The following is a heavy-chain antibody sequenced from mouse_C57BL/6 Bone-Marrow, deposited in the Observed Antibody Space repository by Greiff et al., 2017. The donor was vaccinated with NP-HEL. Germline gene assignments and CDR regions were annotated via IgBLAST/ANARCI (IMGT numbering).Heavy chain of an antibody. CDR3: ARARGWQFRSPFAF. J-gene: IGHJ3*01. D-gene: IGHD3-2*02. V-gene: IGHV14-4*01. CDR1: GFNIKDDY. CDR2: IDPENGDT. Sequence: VQLQQSGAELVRPGASVKLSCTASGFNIKDDYMHWVKQRPEQGLEWIGWIDPENGDTEYASKFQGKATITADTSSNTAYLKLGSLPSEATAVYDCARARGWQFRSPFAFWGRGTLVTVSA.